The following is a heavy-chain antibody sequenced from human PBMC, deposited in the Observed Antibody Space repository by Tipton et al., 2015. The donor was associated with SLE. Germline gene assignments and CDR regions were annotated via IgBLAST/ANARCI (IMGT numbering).Heavy chain of an antibody. CDR3: AKFEKTTDFYLDS. V-gene: IGHV3-23*01. CDR1: GFTFSSYA. D-gene: IGHD1/OR15-1a*01. J-gene: IGHJ4*02. Sequence: SLRLSCATSGFTFSSYALSWVRRAPGKGLEWVSAISGGGGSTYCADFVKGRFSISIDKSKKTLSLQMNSLRVDDTATYYCAKFEKTTDFYLDSWGQGTLVSVSS. CDR2: ISGGGGST.